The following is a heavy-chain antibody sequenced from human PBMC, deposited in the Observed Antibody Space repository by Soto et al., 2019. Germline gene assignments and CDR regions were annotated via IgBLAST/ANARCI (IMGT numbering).Heavy chain of an antibody. J-gene: IGHJ4*02. CDR2: IHYSGST. CDR3: ARGGYGDYPYYFDY. CDR1: GGSISSYY. Sequence: PSETLSLTCTVSGGSISSYYWSWIRQPPGKGLEWIGYIHYSGSTNYNPSLKSRVTISVDTSKNQFSLKLSSVTAADTAVYYCARGGYGDYPYYFDYWGQGTLVTVSS. D-gene: IGHD4-17*01. V-gene: IGHV4-59*01.